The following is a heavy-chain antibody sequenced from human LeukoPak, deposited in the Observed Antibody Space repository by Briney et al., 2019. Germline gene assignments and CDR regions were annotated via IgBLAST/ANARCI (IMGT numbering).Heavy chain of an antibody. CDR3: TRNSGWYRLDY. CDR1: GFTFSTYW. J-gene: IGHJ4*02. Sequence: GGSLRLSCTASGFTFSTYWMTWVRQAPGKGLEWVANIKEDGSETGYADSVKGRFTISRDNAKNSLYLQMNSLRVDDTAVYYCTRNSGWYRLDYWGQGTLVTVPS. D-gene: IGHD6-19*01. V-gene: IGHV3-7*01. CDR2: IKEDGSET.